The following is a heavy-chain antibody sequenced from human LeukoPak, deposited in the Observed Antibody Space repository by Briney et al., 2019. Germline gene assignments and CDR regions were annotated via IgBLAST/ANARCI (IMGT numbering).Heavy chain of an antibody. D-gene: IGHD3-16*02. V-gene: IGHV4-34*01. Sequence: SETLSLTCAVYGGSFSGYYWSWIRQPPGKGLEWIGEINHSGSTNYNPSLKSRVTISVDTSKNQFSLKLSSVTAADTAVYCCARMSNDYVWGSYHMYYFDYWGQGTLVTVSS. CDR1: GGSFSGYY. J-gene: IGHJ4*02. CDR3: ARMSNDYVWGSYHMYYFDY. CDR2: INHSGST.